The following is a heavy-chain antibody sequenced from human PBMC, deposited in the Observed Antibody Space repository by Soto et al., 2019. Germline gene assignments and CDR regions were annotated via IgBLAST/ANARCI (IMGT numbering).Heavy chain of an antibody. D-gene: IGHD2-21*02. V-gene: IGHV4-59*01. CDR3: ARESPAYCGGDCSSPYYYYYGMDV. CDR2: IYYSGST. J-gene: IGHJ6*02. CDR1: GASISSYY. Sequence: EPLSLNCTVSGASISSYYWSWIRQPPGKGLEWIGYIYYSGSTNYNPSLESRVTISVDTSKNQFSLKLSSVTAADTAVYYCARESPAYCGGDCSSPYYYYYGMDVWAQGTTVTVS.